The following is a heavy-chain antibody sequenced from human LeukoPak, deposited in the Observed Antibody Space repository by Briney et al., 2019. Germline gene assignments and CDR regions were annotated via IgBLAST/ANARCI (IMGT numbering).Heavy chain of an antibody. D-gene: IGHD3-10*01. Sequence: KPSETLSLTCAVYGGSFSGYYWSWIRQPPGKGLEWIGEINHSGSTNYNPSLKSRVTISVDTSKNQFSLKLSSVTAADTAVYYCARGPTMVRLNYWSQGTLVTVSS. V-gene: IGHV4-34*01. CDR2: INHSGST. J-gene: IGHJ4*02. CDR1: GGSFSGYY. CDR3: ARGPTMVRLNY.